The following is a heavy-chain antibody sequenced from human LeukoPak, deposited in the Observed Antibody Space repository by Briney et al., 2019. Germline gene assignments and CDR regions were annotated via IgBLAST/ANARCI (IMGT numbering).Heavy chain of an antibody. CDR2: ISGSGGST. D-gene: IGHD2-2*01. CDR1: GFTFSSYA. J-gene: IGHJ4*02. Sequence: GGSLRLSCAASGFTFSSYAMSWVRQAPGKGLEWVSAISGSGGSTYYADSVKGRFTISRDNSKNTLYRQMNSLRAEATAGYYCAKAMVVPVAIRYFDYWGQGTLVTVSS. V-gene: IGHV3-23*01. CDR3: AKAMVVPVAIRYFDY.